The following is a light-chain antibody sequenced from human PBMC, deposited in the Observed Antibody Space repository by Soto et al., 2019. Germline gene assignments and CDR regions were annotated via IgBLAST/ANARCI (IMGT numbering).Light chain of an antibody. J-gene: IGLJ1*01. CDR3: SSYAGSSNV. CDR2: EVN. Sequence: SALTLHPSASGSPGQSVAISCTGTSSDVGGYNYVSWYQQHPGKAPKLMIYEVNKRPSGVPDRFSGSKSGNTASLTVSGLQAEDEADYYCSSYAGSSNVFGTGTKVTVL. CDR1: SSDVGGYNY. V-gene: IGLV2-8*01.